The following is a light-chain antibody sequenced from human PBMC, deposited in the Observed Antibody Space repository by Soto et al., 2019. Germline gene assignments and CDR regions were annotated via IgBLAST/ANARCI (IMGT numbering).Light chain of an antibody. CDR3: QQSYTSPRT. CDR2: GAS. CDR1: LRISSD. V-gene: IGKV1-39*01. J-gene: IGKJ2*01. Sequence: DIQMTQSPSSLSASVGDRLTITCRASLRISSDLNWFQQKPGKAPKVLIFGASSLQSGVPSRFSGSGSGTEFTLTISSLQREDSATYYCQQSYTSPRTFGQGTKLEIK.